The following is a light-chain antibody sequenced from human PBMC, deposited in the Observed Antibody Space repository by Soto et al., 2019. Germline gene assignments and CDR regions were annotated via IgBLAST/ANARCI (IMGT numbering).Light chain of an antibody. V-gene: IGKV1-27*01. CDR2: AAS. CDR1: QGISKS. CDR3: QQCNNVPLT. J-gene: IGKJ4*01. Sequence: DIQMTQSPYSLSASVGDRVTITCRASQGISKSLAWYQQKPGKVPKLLIYAASTLQSGVPSRFSGSGSGTDFTLTITSLQPEDVATYYCQQCNNVPLTFGGGTKVDIK.